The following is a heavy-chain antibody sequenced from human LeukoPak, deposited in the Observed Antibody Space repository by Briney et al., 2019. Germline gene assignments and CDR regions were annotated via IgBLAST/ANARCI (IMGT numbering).Heavy chain of an antibody. V-gene: IGHV3-7*01. CDR2: IKQDGSEK. CDR3: ARTPGYSSGLYYFDY. D-gene: IGHD6-19*01. Sequence: PGGSLRLSCAASGFTFSSYWMSWVRQAPGKGLEWVANIKQDGSEKYYVDSVKGRFTISRDDAKNSLYLQMNSLRAEDTAVYYCARTPGYSSGLYYFDYWGQGTLVTVSS. CDR1: GFTFSSYW. J-gene: IGHJ4*02.